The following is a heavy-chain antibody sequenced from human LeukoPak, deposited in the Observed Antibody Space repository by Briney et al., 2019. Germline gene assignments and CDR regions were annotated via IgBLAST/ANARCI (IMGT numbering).Heavy chain of an antibody. CDR1: GGTFSSYA. CDR3: AREVPAYAFDI. CDR2: IIPIFGTA. D-gene: IGHD3-10*01. J-gene: IGHJ3*02. V-gene: IGHV1-69*06. Sequence: ASVKVSCKASGGTFSSYAISWVRQAPGQGLEWMGGIIPIFGTANYAQKFQGRVTITADKSTSTAYMELSSLRSEDTAVYYCAREVPAYAFDIWGQGTMVTVSS.